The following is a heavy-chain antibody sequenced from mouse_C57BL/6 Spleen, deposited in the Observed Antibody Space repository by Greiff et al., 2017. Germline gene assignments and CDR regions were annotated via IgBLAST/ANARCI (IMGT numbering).Heavy chain of an antibody. D-gene: IGHD1-1*01. J-gene: IGHJ1*03. CDR3: TRDYYGSRYFDV. CDR1: GFTFSSYA. CDR2: ISSGGDYI. Sequence: EVKLMESGEGLVKPGGSLKLSCAASGFTFSSYAMSWVRQTPEKRLEWVAYISSGGDYIYYADTVKGRFTISRDNARNTLYLQMSSLKSEDTAMYYCTRDYYGSRYFDVWGTGTTVTVSS. V-gene: IGHV5-9-1*02.